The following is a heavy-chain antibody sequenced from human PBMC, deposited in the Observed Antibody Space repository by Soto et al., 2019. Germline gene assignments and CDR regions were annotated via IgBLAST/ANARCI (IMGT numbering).Heavy chain of an antibody. CDR3: ARRVGATRGGYYYGMDV. J-gene: IGHJ6*02. CDR1: GFTFSSYW. V-gene: IGHV3-7*01. CDR2: IKQDGSEK. D-gene: IGHD1-26*01. Sequence: GGSLRLSCAASGFTFSSYWMSWVRQAPGKGLEWVANIKQDGSEKYYVDSVKGRFTISRDNAKNSLYLQMNSLRAEDTAVYYCARRVGATRGGYYYGMDVWGQGTTVTVSS.